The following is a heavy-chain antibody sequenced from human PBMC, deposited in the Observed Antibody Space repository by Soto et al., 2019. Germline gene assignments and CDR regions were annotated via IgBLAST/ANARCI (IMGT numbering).Heavy chain of an antibody. CDR2: MNPNSGNT. CDR1: GYTFTSYD. Sequence: ASVKVSCKASGYTFTSYDINWVRQATGEGLEWMGWMNPNSGNTGYAQKFQGRVTMTRNTSISTAYMELSSLRSEDTAVYYCARAVVVVARHYYYYYGMDVWGQGTTVTVSS. V-gene: IGHV1-8*01. D-gene: IGHD2-15*01. J-gene: IGHJ6*02. CDR3: ARAVVVVARHYYYYYGMDV.